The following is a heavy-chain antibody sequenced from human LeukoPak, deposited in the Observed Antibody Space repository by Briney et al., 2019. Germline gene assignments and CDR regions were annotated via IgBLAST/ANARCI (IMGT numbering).Heavy chain of an antibody. D-gene: IGHD6-13*01. CDR2: IYYSGST. CDR3: ARDSESYSSRVNWFDP. J-gene: IGHJ5*02. V-gene: IGHV4-39*02. Sequence: SETLSLTCTVSGGSISSSSYYWGWIRQPPGKGLEWIGSIYYSGSTYYNPSLKSRVTISVDTSKNQFSLKLSSVTAADTAVYYCARDSESYSSRVNWFDPWGQGTLVTVSS. CDR1: GGSISSSSYY.